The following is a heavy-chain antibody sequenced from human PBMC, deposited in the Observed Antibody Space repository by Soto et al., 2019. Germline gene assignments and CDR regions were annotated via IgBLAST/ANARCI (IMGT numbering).Heavy chain of an antibody. V-gene: IGHV4-31*03. CDR2: IYYSGST. D-gene: IGHD3-3*01. Sequence: SETLSLTCTVSGGSINSAGYYWSWLRQHPGQGLEWIGNIYYSGSTNYKPSLKSRVTISIDTSKNHFSLNLSSVTAADTAVYYCARVQTIFGIITVFDYWGQGTLVTVS. J-gene: IGHJ4*02. CDR3: ARVQTIFGIITVFDY. CDR1: GGSINSAGYY.